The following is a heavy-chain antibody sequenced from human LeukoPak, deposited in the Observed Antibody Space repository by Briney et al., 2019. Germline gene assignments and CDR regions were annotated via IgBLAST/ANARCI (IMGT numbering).Heavy chain of an antibody. CDR1: GGSISSGSYY. J-gene: IGHJ5*02. D-gene: IGHD3-10*01. CDR3: ARGGYYGSGNDFRFDP. V-gene: IGHV4-61*01. CDR2: IHYTGST. Sequence: SETLPLTCTVSGGSISSGSYYWSWIRQSPGKGLECIGYIHYTGSTNYNPSLKSRVTISVETSKNQFSLKLKSVTAADTAVYYCARGGYYGSGNDFRFDPWGQGTLVTVSS.